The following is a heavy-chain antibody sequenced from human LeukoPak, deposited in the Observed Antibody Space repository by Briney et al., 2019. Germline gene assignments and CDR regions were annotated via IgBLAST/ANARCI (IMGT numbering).Heavy chain of an antibody. CDR1: GYSFTSYW. CDR3: ARQTAMGRSGDY. V-gene: IGHV5-51*01. Sequence: GESLKISCKASGYSFTSYWIGWVRHMPGKGLEWMGIIDPSDSETRYTPSFQGQVTISVDKSLTTAYLQWNSLRASDTAMYYCARQTAMGRSGDYWGQGTLVTVSS. J-gene: IGHJ4*02. CDR2: IDPSDSET. D-gene: IGHD7-27*01.